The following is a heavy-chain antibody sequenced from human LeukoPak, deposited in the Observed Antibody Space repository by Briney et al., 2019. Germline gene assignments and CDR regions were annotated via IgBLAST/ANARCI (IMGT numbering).Heavy chain of an antibody. CDR3: ARLSSLANIAARGRTWFDP. D-gene: IGHD6-6*01. Sequence: PSETLSLTCTVSGGSINNSYWTWIRQPPGKGLEWIGHIYYSGSTNYSPSLKSRVTISVDTSKNQFSLKLSSVTAADTAVYYCARLSSLANIAARGRTWFDPWGQGSLLTVSS. V-gene: IGHV4-59*01. CDR2: IYYSGST. CDR1: GGSINNSY. J-gene: IGHJ5*02.